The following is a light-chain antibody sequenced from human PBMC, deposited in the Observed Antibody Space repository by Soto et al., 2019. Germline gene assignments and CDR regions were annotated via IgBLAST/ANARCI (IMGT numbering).Light chain of an antibody. Sequence: QSLLTQPSSVSGSPGQSITISCTGTSSDIGDSNYVSWYQQHPGKAPKLVIYDVSNRPSGVTNRFSGSKSANTASLTISGLQAEDEADYYCSSFRSSSTSYVFGTGTRSPS. CDR2: DVS. V-gene: IGLV2-14*03. CDR3: SSFRSSSTSYV. J-gene: IGLJ1*01. CDR1: SSDIGDSNY.